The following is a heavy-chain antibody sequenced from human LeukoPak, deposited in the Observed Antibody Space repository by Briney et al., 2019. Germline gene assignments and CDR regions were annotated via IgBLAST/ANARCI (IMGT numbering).Heavy chain of an antibody. CDR2: FDPEDGET. CDR3: AIAYGSSYYYYMDV. Sequence: ASVKVSCKVSGYTLTELSMHWVRQAPGKGLEWMGGFDPEDGETIYAQKFQDRVTMTEDTSTDTAYMELSSLRSEDTAVYYCAIAYGSSYYYYMDVWGKGTTVTVSS. J-gene: IGHJ6*03. D-gene: IGHD6-6*01. V-gene: IGHV1-24*01. CDR1: GYTLTELS.